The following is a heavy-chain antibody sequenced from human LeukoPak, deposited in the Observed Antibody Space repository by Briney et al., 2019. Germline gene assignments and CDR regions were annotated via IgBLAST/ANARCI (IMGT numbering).Heavy chain of an antibody. V-gene: IGHV3-48*03. CDR1: GFTFSSYE. CDR2: ISSSGSTI. J-gene: IGHJ3*02. CDR3: AGELLPGPPRAFDI. D-gene: IGHD3-3*01. Sequence: GGSLRLSCAASGFTFSSYEMNWVRQAPGKGLEWVSYISSSGSTIYYADSVKGRFTISRDNAKNSLYLQMNSLRAEDTAVYYCAGELLPGPPRAFDIWGQGTMVTVSS.